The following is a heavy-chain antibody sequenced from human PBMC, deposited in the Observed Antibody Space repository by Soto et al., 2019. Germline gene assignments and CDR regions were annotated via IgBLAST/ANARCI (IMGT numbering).Heavy chain of an antibody. Sequence: QVQLVQSGAEVKKPGASVKVSCKASGYTFISYAMHWVRQAPGQRLEWMGWINAGNGNTKYSQKFQGRVTITRDTSASTAYMELSSLRSEDTAVYYCATWTWLVPFDYWGQGTLVTVSS. J-gene: IGHJ4*02. CDR3: ATWTWLVPFDY. CDR1: GYTFISYA. V-gene: IGHV1-3*01. D-gene: IGHD6-19*01. CDR2: INAGNGNT.